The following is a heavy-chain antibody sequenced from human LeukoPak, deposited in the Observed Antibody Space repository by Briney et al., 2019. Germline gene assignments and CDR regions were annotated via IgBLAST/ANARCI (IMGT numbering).Heavy chain of an antibody. D-gene: IGHD2-15*01. Sequence: SETLSLTCAVYGGSFSGYYWSWIRQPPGKGLEWIGEINHSGSTNYNPSLKSRATISVDTSKNQFSLKLSSVTAADTAVYYCARETRGLSVVVSRGAFDIWGQGTMVTVSS. V-gene: IGHV4-34*01. CDR2: INHSGST. CDR3: ARETRGLSVVVSRGAFDI. CDR1: GGSFSGYY. J-gene: IGHJ3*02.